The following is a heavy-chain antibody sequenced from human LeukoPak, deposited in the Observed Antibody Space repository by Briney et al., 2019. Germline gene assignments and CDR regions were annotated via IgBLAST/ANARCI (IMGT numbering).Heavy chain of an antibody. Sequence: PSETLSLTCAVYGGSFSGYYWSWIRQPAGKGLEWIGEINHSGSTNYNPSLKSRVTISVDTSKNQFSLKLSSVTAADTAVYYCARCWGSIEGSSSGNVDYWGQGTLVTVSS. V-gene: IGHV4-34*01. D-gene: IGHD6-6*01. CDR3: ARCWGSIEGSSSGNVDY. CDR1: GGSFSGYY. CDR2: INHSGST. J-gene: IGHJ4*02.